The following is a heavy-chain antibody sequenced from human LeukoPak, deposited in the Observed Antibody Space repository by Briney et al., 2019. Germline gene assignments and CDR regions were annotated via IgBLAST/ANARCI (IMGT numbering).Heavy chain of an antibody. CDR3: AKDDHYYDSSGYSY. V-gene: IGHV3-30-3*01. CDR1: GFTFSIYA. Sequence: PGGSLRLSCAASGFTFSIYAVHWVRQAPGKGLEWVAAVSYDGGIQHYADSVKGRFTISRDNSKNTVYLQMNSLRAEDTAVYYCAKDDHYYDSSGYSYWGQGTLVTVSS. CDR2: VSYDGGIQ. D-gene: IGHD3-22*01. J-gene: IGHJ4*02.